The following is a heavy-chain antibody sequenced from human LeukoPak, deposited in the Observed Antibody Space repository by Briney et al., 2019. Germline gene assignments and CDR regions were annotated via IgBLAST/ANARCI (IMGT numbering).Heavy chain of an antibody. Sequence: PSETLSLTCTVSGGSISSHYWSWIRQPPGKGLEWIGYIYYSGSTNYNPSLKSRVTISVDTSKNQFSLKLSSVTAADTAVYYCARRNNWNYVTAFDIWGQGTMVTVSS. V-gene: IGHV4-59*11. CDR3: ARRNNWNYVTAFDI. CDR1: GGSISSHY. D-gene: IGHD1-7*01. J-gene: IGHJ3*02. CDR2: IYYSGST.